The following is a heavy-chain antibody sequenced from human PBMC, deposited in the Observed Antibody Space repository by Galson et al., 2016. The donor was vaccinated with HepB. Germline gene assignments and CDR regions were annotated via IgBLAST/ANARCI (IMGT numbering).Heavy chain of an antibody. J-gene: IGHJ2*01. Sequence: SETLSLTCTVSGGSISSGNYYWGYIRQPPGKGLEWIGTIYYSGSTYYNPSLKSRVTISVDTSNNPFSLKLTSVTAADTAVYYCARRAVVVLSPDWYFDLWGRGTLVTVSS. CDR1: GGSISSGNYY. CDR3: ARRAVVVLSPDWYFDL. CDR2: IYYSGST. D-gene: IGHD3-22*01. V-gene: IGHV4-39*01.